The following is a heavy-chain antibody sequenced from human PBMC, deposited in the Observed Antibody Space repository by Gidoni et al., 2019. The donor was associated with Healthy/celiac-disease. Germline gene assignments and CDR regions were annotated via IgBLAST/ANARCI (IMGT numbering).Heavy chain of an antibody. J-gene: IGHJ5*02. CDR1: GGSFSGYY. V-gene: IGHV4-34*01. Sequence: QVQLQQWGAGLLKPSETLSLTCAVYGGSFSGYYWSWIRQPPGKGLEWIGEINHSGSTNYNPSLKSRVTISVDTSKNQFSLKLSSVTAADTAVYYCARCPMSIADTRNWFDPWGQGTLVTVSS. D-gene: IGHD6-6*01. CDR2: INHSGST. CDR3: ARCPMSIADTRNWFDP.